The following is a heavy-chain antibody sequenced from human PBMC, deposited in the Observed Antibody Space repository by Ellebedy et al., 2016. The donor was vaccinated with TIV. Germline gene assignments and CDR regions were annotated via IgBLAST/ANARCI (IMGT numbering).Heavy chain of an antibody. J-gene: IGHJ3*02. V-gene: IGHV5-51*01. CDR3: ARRGYDGSGYSDAFDI. CDR1: GYSFTRYW. CDR2: IFPDDSDT. Sequence: GGSLRLXCKGSGYSFTRYWIIWVRQMPGKGLEWMGIIFPDDSDTTYSPSFQGQVTISVDQSIKTAYLQWSSLKASDTAMYYCARRGYDGSGYSDAFDIWGQGTMVTVSS. D-gene: IGHD3-22*01.